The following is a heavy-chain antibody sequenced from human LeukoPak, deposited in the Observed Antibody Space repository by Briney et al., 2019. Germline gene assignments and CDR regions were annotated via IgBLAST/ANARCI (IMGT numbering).Heavy chain of an antibody. D-gene: IGHD2-2*02. Sequence: GGSLRLSCAASGFTFSSYSMNWVRQAPGKGLEWVSSISSSSSYIYYADSVKGRFTISRDNAKNSLYLQMNSLRAEDTAVYYCARVPDRYQLLYDAFDIWGQGTKVTVSS. CDR3: ARVPDRYQLLYDAFDI. CDR2: ISSSSSYI. CDR1: GFTFSSYS. J-gene: IGHJ3*02. V-gene: IGHV3-21*01.